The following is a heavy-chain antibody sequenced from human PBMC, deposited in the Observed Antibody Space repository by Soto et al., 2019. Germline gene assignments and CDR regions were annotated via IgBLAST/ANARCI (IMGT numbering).Heavy chain of an antibody. V-gene: IGHV1-69*02. J-gene: IGHJ4*02. CDR2: IIPILGIA. CDR3: ARPTYYYDSSGPPGY. Sequence: GASVKVSCKASGGTFSSYTISWVRQAPGQGLEWMGRIIPILGIANYAQKFQGRVTITADKSTSTAYMELSSLRAEDTAVYYCARPTYYYDSSGPPGYWGQGTLVTVSS. CDR1: GGTFSSYT. D-gene: IGHD3-22*01.